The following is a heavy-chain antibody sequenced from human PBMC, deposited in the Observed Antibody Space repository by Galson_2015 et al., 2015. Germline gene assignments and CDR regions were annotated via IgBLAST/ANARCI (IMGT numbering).Heavy chain of an antibody. Sequence: SLRLSCAASGFTFSFYDMHWVRQVTGKGLEWVSATGTAGDTYYAGSVKGRFTISRENAKNSLYLQMNSLRAGDTAVYYCARANYGSGRPSNWYFDLWGRGTLVTISP. D-gene: IGHD3-10*01. CDR1: GFTFSFYD. CDR3: ARANYGSGRPSNWYFDL. V-gene: IGHV3-13*01. J-gene: IGHJ2*01. CDR2: TGTAGDT.